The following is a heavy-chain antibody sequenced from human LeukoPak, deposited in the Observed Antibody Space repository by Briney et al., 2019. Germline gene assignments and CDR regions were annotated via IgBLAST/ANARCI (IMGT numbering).Heavy chain of an antibody. V-gene: IGHV4-31*03. Sequence: SQTLSLTCTVSGGSISSGGYYWSWIRQHPGKGLEWIGYIYYSGSTYYNPSLKSRVTISVDTSKNQFSLKLSSVTAADTAVYYCARGFRFWSGYYPYFDYWGQGTLVTVSS. CDR2: IYYSGST. CDR3: ARGFRFWSGYYPYFDY. J-gene: IGHJ4*02. D-gene: IGHD3-3*01. CDR1: GGSISSGGYY.